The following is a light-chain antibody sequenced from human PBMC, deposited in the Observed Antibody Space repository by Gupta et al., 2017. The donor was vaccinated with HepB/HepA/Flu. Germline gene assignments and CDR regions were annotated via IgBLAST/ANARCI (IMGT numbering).Light chain of an antibody. CDR2: GAS. CDR3: QQYCSSLVA. Sequence: EIVLTQSPGTLSLSPGERATLSCRASQSVSSSYLAWYQQKPGQAPRLLIYGASSRATGIPDRFSGSGSVTDFTLTISRLEPEDFAVYYCQQYCSSLVAFGQGTKVEIK. V-gene: IGKV3-20*01. J-gene: IGKJ1*01. CDR1: QSVSSSY.